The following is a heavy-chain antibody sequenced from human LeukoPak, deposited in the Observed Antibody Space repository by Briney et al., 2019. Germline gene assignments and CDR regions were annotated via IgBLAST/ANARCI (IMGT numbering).Heavy chain of an antibody. CDR1: GFTVSSNY. J-gene: IGHJ4*02. CDR2: IYSGGTT. CDR3: ASWPVGWYGEDS. Sequence: GGSLRLSCAASGFTVSSNYMSWVRQAPGKGLEWVSVIYSGGTTHYADSVKGRFTISRDNSKNTLYLQMNSLRVEDTAVYYCASWPVGWYGEDSWGQGTLVTVSS. V-gene: IGHV3-53*01. D-gene: IGHD6-19*01.